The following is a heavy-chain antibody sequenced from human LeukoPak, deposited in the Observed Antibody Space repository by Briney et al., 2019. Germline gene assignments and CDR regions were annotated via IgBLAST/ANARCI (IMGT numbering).Heavy chain of an antibody. CDR2: IYYSGSP. Sequence: SQSLSLTCTVAGGSISSYYWSWIRQPPGRGLEWDGYIYYSGSPNYNRSLKSRATLSVDTSKNQFSLKLSSLNAAATAGDSCPRYEILAAAGTYYYYGMDVWGQGTTVTVS. D-gene: IGHD6-13*01. CDR1: GGSISSYY. V-gene: IGHV4-59*08. CDR3: PRYEILAAAGTYYYYGMDV. J-gene: IGHJ6*02.